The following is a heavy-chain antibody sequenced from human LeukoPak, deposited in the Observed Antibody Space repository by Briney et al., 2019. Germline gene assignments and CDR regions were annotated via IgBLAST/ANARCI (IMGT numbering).Heavy chain of an antibody. CDR1: GFTFSSYW. CDR2: IKQDGSEK. J-gene: IGHJ6*02. V-gene: IGHV3-7*01. CDR3: ARLGYCSGGSCDYYYYYGMDV. D-gene: IGHD2-15*01. Sequence: GGSLRLSCAASGFTFSSYWMSWVRQAPGKGLEWVANIKQDGSEKYYVDSVKGRFTISRDNAKNSLYLQMNSLRAEDTAVYYCARLGYCSGGSCDYYYYYGMDVWGQGTTVTVSS.